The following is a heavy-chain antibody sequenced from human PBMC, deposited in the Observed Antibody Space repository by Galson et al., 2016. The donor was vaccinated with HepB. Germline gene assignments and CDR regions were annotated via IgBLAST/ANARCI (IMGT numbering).Heavy chain of an antibody. J-gene: IGHJ4*02. CDR1: GFTLTTYA. Sequence: SLRLSCAASGFTLTTYAMHWVRQAPGKGLEWVAVISADGSTTYYADSVKGRFTISRETSKNTLYLQMNSLTAADTAVYYCAQGRSSYSNTWYESLGHWGQGSLVTTSS. D-gene: IGHD6-13*01. CDR3: AQGRSSYSNTWYESLGH. V-gene: IGHV3-30*18. CDR2: ISADGSTT.